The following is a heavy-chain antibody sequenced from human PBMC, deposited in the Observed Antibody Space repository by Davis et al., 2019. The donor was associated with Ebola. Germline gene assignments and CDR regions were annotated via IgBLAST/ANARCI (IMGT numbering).Heavy chain of an antibody. D-gene: IGHD4-17*01. CDR3: ARSRGDTYGQFDC. Sequence: GESLKISCAASGFTFSSYGMHWVRQAPGKGLEWVAVISYDGSNKYYADSVKGRFTISRDNAKNTLYLQMNSLRAEDTAVYYCARSRGDTYGQFDCWGQGTLLAVSS. J-gene: IGHJ4*02. CDR2: ISYDGSNK. CDR1: GFTFSSYG. V-gene: IGHV3-30*12.